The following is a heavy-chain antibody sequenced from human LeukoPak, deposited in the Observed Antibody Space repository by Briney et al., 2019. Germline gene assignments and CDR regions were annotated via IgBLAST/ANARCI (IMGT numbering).Heavy chain of an antibody. CDR3: ARLVVTPAPFDY. CDR1: GGSISSYY. D-gene: IGHD4-23*01. J-gene: IGHJ4*02. Sequence: SETLSLTCTVSGGSISSYYWSWIRQPPGKGLEWLGYIYYSGSTNYNPSLKSRVTISVDTSKNQFTLKLSSVTAADTAVYYCARLVVTPAPFDYWGQGTLVTVSS. CDR2: IYYSGST. V-gene: IGHV4-59*01.